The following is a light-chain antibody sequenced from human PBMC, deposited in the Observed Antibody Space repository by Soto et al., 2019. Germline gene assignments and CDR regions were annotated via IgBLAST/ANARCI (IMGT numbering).Light chain of an antibody. CDR1: SNDVANYKF. CDR3: SSYTSSNTFVR. V-gene: IGLV2-14*01. Sequence: QSALTQPASVSGSPGQSISISCTGTSNDVANYKFVSWYQQHPGNAPKLMIYEVSNRPLGISSRFSGSKSGNTASLTISGLQAEDDDHYYCSSYTSSNTFVRFGGGTKLTVL. J-gene: IGLJ2*01. CDR2: EVS.